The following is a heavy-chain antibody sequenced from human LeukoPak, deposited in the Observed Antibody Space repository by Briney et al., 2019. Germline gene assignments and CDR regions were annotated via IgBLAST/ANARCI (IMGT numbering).Heavy chain of an antibody. CDR1: GFTFSSYW. CDR2: IKQDGSEK. J-gene: IGHJ6*02. D-gene: IGHD1-26*01. V-gene: IGHV3-7*01. Sequence: GGSLRLSCAASGFTFSSYWMSWVRQAPGKGLEWVANIKQDGSEKYYVDSVKGRFTISRDNAKNSLYLQMNSLRAEDTAVYYCARDQMEQSYYYYYYGMDVWGQGTTVTVSS. CDR3: ARDQMEQSYYYYYYGMDV.